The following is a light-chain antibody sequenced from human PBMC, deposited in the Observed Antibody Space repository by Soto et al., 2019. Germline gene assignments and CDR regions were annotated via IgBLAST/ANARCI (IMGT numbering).Light chain of an antibody. V-gene: IGKV3-15*01. Sequence: EIVMTQSPATLSVSPGERAALSCRASQSVSSKFAWYQQKPVQAPRLLIYGASTRATGIPARFSGSGSGTEYTLTISSLQSEDFADYYCQQYNNWPYTFGQSTKLEIK. CDR2: GAS. J-gene: IGKJ2*01. CDR3: QQYNNWPYT. CDR1: QSVSSK.